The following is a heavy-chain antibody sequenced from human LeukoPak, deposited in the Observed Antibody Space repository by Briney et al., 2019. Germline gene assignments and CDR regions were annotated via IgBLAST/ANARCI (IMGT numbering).Heavy chain of an antibody. D-gene: IGHD1-1*01. CDR2: ISGSGVTT. CDR3: AKDVPYWNDAGVANY. V-gene: IGHV3-23*01. J-gene: IGHJ4*02. Sequence: GGSLRLSCVASGFTFSSYAMSWVRQAPGKGLEWVSAISGSGVTTHYAGSVKGRFTISRDNSKNTLYLQMNSLRAEDTAVYYCAKDVPYWNDAGVANYWGQGTLVTVSS. CDR1: GFTFSSYA.